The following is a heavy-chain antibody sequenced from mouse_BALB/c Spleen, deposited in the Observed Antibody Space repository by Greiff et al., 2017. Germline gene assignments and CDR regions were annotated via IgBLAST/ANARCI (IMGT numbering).Heavy chain of an antibody. CDR2: IDPANGNT. D-gene: IGHD1-2*01. V-gene: IGHV14-3*02. CDR3: HYDYYAMDY. Sequence: EVQRVESGAELVKPGASVKLSCTASGFNIKDTYMHWVKQRPEQGLEWIGRIDPANGNTKYDPKFQGKATITADTSSNTAYLQLSSLTSEDTAVYYCHYDYYAMDYWGQGTSVTVSS. J-gene: IGHJ4*01. CDR1: GFNIKDTY.